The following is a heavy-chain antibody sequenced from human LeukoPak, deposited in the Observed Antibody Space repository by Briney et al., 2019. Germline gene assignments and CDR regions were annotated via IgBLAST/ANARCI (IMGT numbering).Heavy chain of an antibody. CDR3: ATDGIVVVSAIRGSAFDI. J-gene: IGHJ3*02. D-gene: IGHD2-21*01. CDR1: GYTLTELS. V-gene: IGHV1-24*01. Sequence: ASVKVSCKVSGYTLTELSMHWVRQAPGKGLEWMGGFDPEDGETIYAQKFQGRVTMTEDTSTDTVYMELSSVRSEDTAVYYCATDGIVVVSAIRGSAFDIWGQGTIVTVS. CDR2: FDPEDGET.